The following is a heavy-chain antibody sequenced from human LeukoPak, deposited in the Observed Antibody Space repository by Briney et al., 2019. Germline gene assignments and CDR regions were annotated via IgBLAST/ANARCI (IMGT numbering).Heavy chain of an antibody. CDR2: ISYDGSNK. CDR3: AKGPKYYDSSGYSGY. J-gene: IGHJ4*02. V-gene: IGHV3-30-3*01. Sequence: GGSLRLSCAASGFTFSSYAMHWVRQAPGKGLEWVAVISYDGSNKYYADSVKGRLTISRDNSKNTLYLQMNSLRAEDTAVYYCAKGPKYYDSSGYSGYWGQGTLVTVSS. CDR1: GFTFSSYA. D-gene: IGHD3-22*01.